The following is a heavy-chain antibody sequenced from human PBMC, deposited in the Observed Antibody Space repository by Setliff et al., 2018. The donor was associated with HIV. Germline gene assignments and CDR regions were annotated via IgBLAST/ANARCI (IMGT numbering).Heavy chain of an antibody. CDR2: IYTSGST. Sequence: SETLSLTCTVSGGSISGYYWSWIRQPPGKGLEWIGYIYTSGSTNYNPSLKSRVTMSVDTSKNQFSLKLSSVTAADTAVYYCARVPLSSPSRPGGYFDYWGQGTLVTVSS. CDR3: ARVPLSSPSRPGGYFDY. V-gene: IGHV4-4*09. CDR1: GGSISGYY. J-gene: IGHJ4*02. D-gene: IGHD3-16*01.